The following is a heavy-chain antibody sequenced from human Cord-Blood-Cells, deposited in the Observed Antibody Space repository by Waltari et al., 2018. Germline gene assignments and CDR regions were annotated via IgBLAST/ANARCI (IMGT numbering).Heavy chain of an antibody. V-gene: IGHV3-30-3*01. CDR3: ARGGSFPDNYFDY. J-gene: IGHJ4*02. Sequence: QVQLVESGGGVVQPGRSLRLSCAASGFTFSSYAMHWVRQAPGKGLECVAVISYDGSNKYYADSVKGRFTISRDNSKNTVYLQMNSLRAEDTAVYYCARGGSFPDNYFDYWGQGTLVTVSS. CDR2: ISYDGSNK. CDR1: GFTFSSYA.